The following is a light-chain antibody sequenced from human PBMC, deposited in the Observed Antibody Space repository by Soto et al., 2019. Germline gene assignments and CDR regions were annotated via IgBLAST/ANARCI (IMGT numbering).Light chain of an antibody. Sequence: QSVLTQPASVSASPGQSISISCTGTSNDIGAFDYVSWYQQHSGKAPKLIIFEVFNRPSGVSTRFSGSKSGSTASLTISGLQAEDEADHFCSSYTTNNAHVFGGGTKLTVL. J-gene: IGLJ2*01. CDR3: SSYTTNNAHV. CDR2: EVF. V-gene: IGLV2-14*01. CDR1: SNDIGAFDY.